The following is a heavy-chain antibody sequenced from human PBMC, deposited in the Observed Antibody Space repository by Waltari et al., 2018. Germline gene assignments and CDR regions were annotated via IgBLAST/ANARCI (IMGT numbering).Heavy chain of an antibody. CDR1: GYTFTSYG. D-gene: IGHD3-3*01. CDR3: ARDLRGDQGDFWSGYSSGWFDP. Sequence: QVQLVQSGAEVKKPGASVKVSCKASGYTFTSYGISWVRQAPGPGLEWMGWISGYKGQPNEAQKVQGRVTMTTDTATSTADMELRSRGSDDTAVYYCARDLRGDQGDFWSGYSSGWFDPWGQGTLVTVSS. CDR2: ISGYKGQP. J-gene: IGHJ5*02. V-gene: IGHV1-18*01.